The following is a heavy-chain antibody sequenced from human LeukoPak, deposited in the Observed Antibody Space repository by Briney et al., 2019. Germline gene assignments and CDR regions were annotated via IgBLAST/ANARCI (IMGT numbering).Heavy chain of an antibody. CDR2: IYSGGST. CDR1: GFTVSSNY. Sequence: GGSLRLSCAASGFTVSSNYMSWVRQAPGEGLEWVSVIYSGGSTYYADSVKGRFTISRDNSKNTLYLQMNSLRAEDTAVYYCARDRYYYDSSGSAKVIWGQGTLVTVSS. D-gene: IGHD3-22*01. V-gene: IGHV3-53*01. CDR3: ARDRYYYDSSGSAKVI. J-gene: IGHJ4*02.